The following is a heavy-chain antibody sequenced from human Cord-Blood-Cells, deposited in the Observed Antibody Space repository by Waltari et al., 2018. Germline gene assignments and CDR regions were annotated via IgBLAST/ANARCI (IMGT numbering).Heavy chain of an antibody. CDR3: ASLNYDILTGYYFDY. CDR2: INHSGST. Sequence: QVQLQQWGAGLLKPSETLSLTCAVYGGSFSGYYWSWIRQPPGKGLEWIGEINHSGSTNYNPSLKIRVTISVDTSKNKFSLKLSSVTAADTAVYYCASLNYDILTGYYFDYWGQGTLVTVSS. D-gene: IGHD3-9*01. CDR1: GGSFSGYY. V-gene: IGHV4-34*01. J-gene: IGHJ4*02.